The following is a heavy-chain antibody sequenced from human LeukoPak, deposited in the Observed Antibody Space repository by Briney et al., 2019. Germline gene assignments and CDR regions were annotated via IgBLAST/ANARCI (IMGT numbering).Heavy chain of an antibody. D-gene: IGHD2-2*01. V-gene: IGHV1-18*01. CDR1: GYTFTSYG. J-gene: IGHJ6*02. CDR2: ISAYNGNT. CDR3: ARAPRAPPRDAIGMDV. Sequence: ASVKVSCKASGYTFTSYGISWVRQAPGQGLEWMGWISAYNGNTNYAQKLQGRVTMTTDTSTSTAYMELRSLRSDDTAVYYRARAPRAPPRDAIGMDVWGQGTTVTVSS.